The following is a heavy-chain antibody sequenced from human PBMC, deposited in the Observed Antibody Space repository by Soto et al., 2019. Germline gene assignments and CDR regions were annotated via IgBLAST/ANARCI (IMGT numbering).Heavy chain of an antibody. D-gene: IGHD3-3*01. CDR1: GFTFSSYA. V-gene: IGHV3-23*01. J-gene: IGHJ4*02. Sequence: EVQLLESGGGLVQPGGSLRLSCAASGFTFSSYAMSWVRQAPGKGLEWVSASSGSGGSTYYADSVKGRFTISRDNSKNTMYLQMNSLRAEDTGVYYCAKMKMYYDFWSGSFDYWGQGSLVTVSS. CDR2: SSGSGGST. CDR3: AKMKMYYDFWSGSFDY.